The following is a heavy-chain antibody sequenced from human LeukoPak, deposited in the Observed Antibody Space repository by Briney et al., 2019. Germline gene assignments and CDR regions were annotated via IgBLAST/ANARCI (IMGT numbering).Heavy chain of an antibody. D-gene: IGHD3-3*01. V-gene: IGHV1-18*01. CDR3: ARGYRATIFGVVPLVDY. CDR1: GYTFTSYG. J-gene: IGHJ4*02. CDR2: ISAYNGNT. Sequence: GAPVKVSCKASGYTFTSYGISWVRQAPGQGLEWMGWISAYNGNTNYAQKLQGRVTMTTDTSTSTAYMELRSLRSDDTAVYYCARGYRATIFGVVPLVDYWGQGTLVTVSS.